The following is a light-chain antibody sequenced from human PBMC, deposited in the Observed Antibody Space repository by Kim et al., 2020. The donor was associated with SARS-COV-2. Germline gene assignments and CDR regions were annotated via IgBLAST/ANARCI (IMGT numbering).Light chain of an antibody. CDR1: SLRSYY. V-gene: IGLV3-19*01. Sequence: SSELTQDPAVSVALGQTVRITCQGDSLRSYYATWYQQKPGQAPILVICGKNNRPSGIPDRFSGSSSGNTASLTITGTQADDEADYYCNSRDSNDNVVFGGGTQLTVL. CDR3: NSRDSNDNVV. J-gene: IGLJ2*01. CDR2: GKN.